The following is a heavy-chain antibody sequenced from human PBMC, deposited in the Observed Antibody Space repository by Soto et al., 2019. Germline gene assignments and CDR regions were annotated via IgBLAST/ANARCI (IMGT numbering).Heavy chain of an antibody. D-gene: IGHD6-13*01. Sequence: GCLRLSCAASGFAISYYYMSGIRQDPGKGLEWGSYISSSTNYTSYADSVKARFTISRDNAKNSLYLQMNNLRAEDTCFYYCAKGLINGRWYAADWGQGTLVTVSS. J-gene: IGHJ4*02. V-gene: IGHV3-11*05. CDR3: AKGLINGRWYAAD. CDR1: GFAISYYY. CDR2: ISSSTNYT.